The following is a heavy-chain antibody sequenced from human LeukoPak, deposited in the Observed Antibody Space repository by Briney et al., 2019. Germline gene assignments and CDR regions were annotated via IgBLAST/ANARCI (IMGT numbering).Heavy chain of an antibody. Sequence: GGSLRLSCAASGFTLSVTGMTWVRQAPGKGLEWVSTVTFDSHGYYADSVKGRFTVSRDNAKNSVYLQMNSLRVEDTAIYYCARDSSSWSRDFWGQGTLVTVSS. J-gene: IGHJ4*02. CDR1: GFTLSVTG. CDR2: VTFDSHG. D-gene: IGHD2-8*02. V-gene: IGHV3-69-1*01. CDR3: ARDSSSWSRDF.